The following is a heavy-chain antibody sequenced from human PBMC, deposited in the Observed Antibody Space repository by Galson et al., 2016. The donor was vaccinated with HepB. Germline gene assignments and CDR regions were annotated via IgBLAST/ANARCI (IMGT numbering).Heavy chain of an antibody. CDR1: GYSFTSNW. CDR2: IYPADSET. Sequence: QSGAEVKKPGESLKISCKGSGYSFTSNWIGWVRQMPGKGLEWMGIIYPADSETIYSPSFQGQVTIPADKSISAAYLQWSSLRAEDTAVYYCATSNSRSGSDWRITDYWGQGTLVTVSS. V-gene: IGHV5-51*01. D-gene: IGHD5-12*01. CDR3: ATSNSRSGSDWRITDY. J-gene: IGHJ4*02.